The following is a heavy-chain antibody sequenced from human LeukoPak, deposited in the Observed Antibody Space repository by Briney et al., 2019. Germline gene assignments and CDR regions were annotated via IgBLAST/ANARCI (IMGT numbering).Heavy chain of an antibody. V-gene: IGHV4-34*01. Sequence: PSETLSLTCAVYGVSFSGYYWSWIRQPPGKGLEWIGEINHSGSTNYNPSLKSRVTISVDTSKNQFSLKLSSVTAADTAVYYCARLGCSSTSCYLSRMDVWGKGTTVTVSS. CDR2: INHSGST. CDR3: ARLGCSSTSCYLSRMDV. J-gene: IGHJ6*04. D-gene: IGHD2-2*01. CDR1: GVSFSGYY.